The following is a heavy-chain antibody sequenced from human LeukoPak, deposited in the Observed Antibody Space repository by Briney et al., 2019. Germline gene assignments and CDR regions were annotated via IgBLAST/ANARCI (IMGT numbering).Heavy chain of an antibody. CDR2: IYYTGST. D-gene: IGHD5-12*01. Sequence: SETLSLTCTVSGDSIRSYYWNWIRRPPGKGLEWIGYIYYTGSTSYNPSLKSRVTISLDTSKSQLSLRPTSVTAADTAVYYCASHGSSGHDPLTWGQGTLVTVSS. V-gene: IGHV4-59*08. CDR3: ASHGSSGHDPLT. J-gene: IGHJ4*01. CDR1: GDSIRSYY.